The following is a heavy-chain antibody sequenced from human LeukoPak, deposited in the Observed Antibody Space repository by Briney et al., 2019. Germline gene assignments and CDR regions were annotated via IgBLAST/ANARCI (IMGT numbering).Heavy chain of an antibody. D-gene: IGHD1-7*01. CDR3: ARAGEELELTYYFDY. CDR2: IYYSGST. V-gene: IGHV4-39*07. Sequence: SETLSLTCTVSGGSISSSSYYWGWIRQPPGKGLEWIGSIYYSGSTYYNPSLKSRVTISVDTSKNQFSLKLSSVTAADTAVYYCARAGEELELTYYFDYWGQGTLVTVSS. CDR1: GGSISSSSYY. J-gene: IGHJ4*02.